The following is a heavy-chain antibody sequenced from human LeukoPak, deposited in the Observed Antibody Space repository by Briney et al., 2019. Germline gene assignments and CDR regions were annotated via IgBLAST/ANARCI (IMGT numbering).Heavy chain of an antibody. J-gene: IGHJ5*02. D-gene: IGHD6-13*01. CDR1: GGSISSYY. Sequence: SETLSLTCTVSGGSISSYYWSWIRQPAGKGLEWIGRIYTRGSTNYNPSLKSRVTMSVDTSKNQFSLKLSSVTAADTAVYYCARQAAAGTENWFDPWGQGTLVTVSS. CDR2: IYTRGST. V-gene: IGHV4-4*07. CDR3: ARQAAAGTENWFDP.